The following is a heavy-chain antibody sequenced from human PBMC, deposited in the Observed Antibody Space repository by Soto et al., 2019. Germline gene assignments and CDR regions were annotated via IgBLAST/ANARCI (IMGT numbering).Heavy chain of an antibody. J-gene: IGHJ6*02. CDR3: AKSGGFSGYDWRGYYYYGMDV. Sequence: EVQLLESGGGLKQPGESLRLSCAASGFSFSSYAMCWVRQAPGKGLEWVSGIRDSGGNTYYADSVKGRFTISRDNSKNTVYLQMNSLRAEDTAVYYCAKSGGFSGYDWRGYYYYGMDVWGQGTTVTVSS. CDR2: IRDSGGNT. CDR1: GFSFSSYA. D-gene: IGHD5-12*01. V-gene: IGHV3-23*01.